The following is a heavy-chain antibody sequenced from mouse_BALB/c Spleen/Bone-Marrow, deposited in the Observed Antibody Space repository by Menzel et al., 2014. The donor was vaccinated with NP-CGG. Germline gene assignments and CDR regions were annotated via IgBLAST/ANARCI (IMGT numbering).Heavy chain of an antibody. V-gene: IGHV1-54*01. CDR3: ARWDYAMDY. J-gene: IGHJ4*01. CDR2: INPGSGGT. Sequence: VQLQQSGAELVRPGTSVKASCKASGYVFTNYLIEWVKQRPGQGLEWIGVINPGSGGTNYNEKFKGKATLTADKSSSTAYMQLSSLTSDDSAVYFCARWDYAMDYWGQGTSVTVSS. CDR1: GYVFTNYL.